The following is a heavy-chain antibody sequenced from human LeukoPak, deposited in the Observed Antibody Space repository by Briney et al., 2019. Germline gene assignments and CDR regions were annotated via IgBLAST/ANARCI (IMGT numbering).Heavy chain of an antibody. Sequence: TSETLSLTCTVSGVSISSYYSSWIRQPPGKGLEWIGYIYYSGSTNYNPSLKSRVTISVDTSKNQFSLKLSSVTAADTAVYYCARESVPVGTRWFDPWGQGTLVTVSS. J-gene: IGHJ5*02. CDR2: IYYSGST. D-gene: IGHD6-13*01. CDR3: ARESVPVGTRWFDP. CDR1: GVSISSYY. V-gene: IGHV4-59*01.